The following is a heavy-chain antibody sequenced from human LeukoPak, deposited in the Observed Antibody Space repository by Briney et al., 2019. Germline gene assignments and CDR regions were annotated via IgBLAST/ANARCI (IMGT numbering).Heavy chain of an antibody. Sequence: PGRSQRLSCAASGFTFDDYAMHWVRQAPGKGLEWVSGVSWNSGSVGYADSVKGRFTISRDNAKNSLYLQMNSLRAEDTALYHCAKDVGRLERNPDYWGQGALVTVSS. V-gene: IGHV3-9*01. D-gene: IGHD1-1*01. CDR3: AKDVGRLERNPDY. J-gene: IGHJ4*02. CDR1: GFTFDDYA. CDR2: VSWNSGSV.